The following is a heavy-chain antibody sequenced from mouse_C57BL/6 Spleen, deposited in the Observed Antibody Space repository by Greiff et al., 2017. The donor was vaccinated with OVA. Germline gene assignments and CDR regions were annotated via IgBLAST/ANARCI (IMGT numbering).Heavy chain of an antibody. D-gene: IGHD1-1*01. CDR2: IYPGNSDT. CDR3: TRWGYYCSSYDYAMDY. J-gene: IGHJ4*01. CDR1: GYTFTSYW. Sequence: EVQLQQSGTVLARPGASVKMSCKTSGYTFTSYWMHWVKQRPGQGLEWIGAIYPGNSDTSYNQKFKGKAKLTAVTSASTAYMELSSLTNEDSAVYYCTRWGYYCSSYDYAMDYWGQGTSVTVSS. V-gene: IGHV1-5*01.